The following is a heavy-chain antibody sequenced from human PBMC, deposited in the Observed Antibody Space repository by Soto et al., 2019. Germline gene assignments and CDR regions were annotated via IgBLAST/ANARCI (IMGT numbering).Heavy chain of an antibody. CDR2: IYFNGNT. CDR1: AASFSKYY. V-gene: IGHV4-59*01. J-gene: IGHJ4*02. D-gene: IGHD3-16*01. Sequence: SETLFLTCTVSAASFSKYYWSWIRQPPGKGLEWIGYIYFNGNTNYNPSLKRRVTISIDTSKKQVSLNLTSVTDADTAVYYCASVTFGGVVLAHWGQGTLVTVSS. CDR3: ASVTFGGVVLAH.